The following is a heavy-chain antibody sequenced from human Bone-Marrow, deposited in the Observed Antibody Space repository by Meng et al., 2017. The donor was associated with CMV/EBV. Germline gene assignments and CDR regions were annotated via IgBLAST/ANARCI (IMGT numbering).Heavy chain of an antibody. V-gene: IGHV4-34*01. Sequence: SETLSLTCAVYGGSFSGYYWSWIRQPPGKGLEWIGEINHSGSTNHNPSLKSRVTISVDTSKNQFSLKLSSVTAADTAVYYCARGYQRKLSIVGARRPRPGEYFQHWGQSTLVTVSS. CDR1: GGSFSGYY. CDR2: INHSGST. J-gene: IGHJ1*01. CDR3: ARGYQRKLSIVGARRPRPGEYFQH. D-gene: IGHD1-26*01.